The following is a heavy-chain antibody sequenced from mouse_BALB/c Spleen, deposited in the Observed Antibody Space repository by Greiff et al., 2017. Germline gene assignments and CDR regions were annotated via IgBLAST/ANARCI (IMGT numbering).Heavy chain of an antibody. CDR3: ARDIIPSITTLSFDY. D-gene: IGHD1-1*01. J-gene: IGHJ2*01. V-gene: IGHV7-3*02. CDR1: GFTFTDYY. CDR2: IRNKANGYTT. Sequence: EVKLMESGGGLVQPGGSLRLSCATSGFTFTDYYMSWVRQPPGKALEWLGFIRNKANGYTTEYSASVKGRFTISRDNSQSILYLQMNTLRAEDSATYYCARDIIPSITTLSFDYWGQGTTLTVSS.